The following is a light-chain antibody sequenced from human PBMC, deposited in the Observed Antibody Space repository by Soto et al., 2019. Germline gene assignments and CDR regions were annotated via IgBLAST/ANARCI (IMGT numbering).Light chain of an antibody. Sequence: CLPPGGRATLSCXASQSVSSYLAWYQQKPGQAPRLLIYDASNRATGIPARFSGSGSGTDVTLAISSLEPEDFAVYYCQQRSNWPITFGQGTRLEIK. CDR1: QSVSSY. CDR3: QQRSNWPIT. J-gene: IGKJ5*01. V-gene: IGKV3-11*01. CDR2: DAS.